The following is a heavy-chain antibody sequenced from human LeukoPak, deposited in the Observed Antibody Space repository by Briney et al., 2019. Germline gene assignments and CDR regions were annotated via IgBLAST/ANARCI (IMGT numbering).Heavy chain of an antibody. CDR3: ARDLAVAGFGAFDI. CDR2: IYTSGST. V-gene: IGHV4-4*07. J-gene: IGHJ3*02. Sequence: SETLSLTCTVSGGSISSYYWSWIRQPAGKGLEWIGRIYTSGSTNYNPSLKSRVTMSVDTSKNQFSLKLSPVTAADTAVYYCARDLAVAGFGAFDIWGQGTMVTVSS. D-gene: IGHD6-19*01. CDR1: GGSISSYY.